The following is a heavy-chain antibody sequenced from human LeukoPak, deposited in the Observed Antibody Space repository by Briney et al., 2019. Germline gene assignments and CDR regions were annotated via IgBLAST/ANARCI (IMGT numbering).Heavy chain of an antibody. Sequence: GESLKISCKGSGYSFTSYWIGWVRQMLGKGLEWMGIIYPGDSNIRYNPSFKGQVTISADKSVSTAYLHWSSLKASDTAMYYCARQPSDTFDIWGQGTMVTVSS. CDR1: GYSFTSYW. CDR3: ARQPSDTFDI. CDR2: IYPGDSNI. V-gene: IGHV5-51*01. J-gene: IGHJ3*02.